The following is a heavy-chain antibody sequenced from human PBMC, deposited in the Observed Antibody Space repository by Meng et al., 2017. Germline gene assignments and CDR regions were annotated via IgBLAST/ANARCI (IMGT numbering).Heavy chain of an antibody. CDR2: IYYSGST. D-gene: IGHD3-3*01. V-gene: IGHV4-59*01. CDR1: GVSISSYY. Sequence: VHLHESGAGLVKPSEPLSLTCTGSGVSISSYYWSWIRQPLGKGLEWIGYIYYSGSTNHNPSLKSRVTISVDTSKNQFSLKLSSVTAADTAVYYCARGYDFWSGQYYFYYWGQGTLVTVFS. J-gene: IGHJ4*02. CDR3: ARGYDFWSGQYYFYY.